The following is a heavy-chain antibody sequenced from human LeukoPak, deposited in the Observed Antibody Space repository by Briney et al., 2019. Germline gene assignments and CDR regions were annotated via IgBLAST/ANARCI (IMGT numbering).Heavy chain of an antibody. Sequence: PGASLRLSCAASGFIFSNYAMYWVRQAPGKGLEWVSAISGRSDNTYYADSVKGRFTLSRDSSKNTLYLQMNSLRADDTAVYYCAKWGDYDVLTGYYVSGFWGQGTLVTVSS. CDR2: ISGRSDNT. V-gene: IGHV3-23*01. J-gene: IGHJ4*02. CDR1: GFIFSNYA. CDR3: AKWGDYDVLTGYYVSGF. D-gene: IGHD3-9*01.